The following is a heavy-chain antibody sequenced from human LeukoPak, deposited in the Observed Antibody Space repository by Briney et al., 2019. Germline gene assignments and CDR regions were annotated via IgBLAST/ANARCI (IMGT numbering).Heavy chain of an antibody. CDR2: LYSDGST. Sequence: PGGSLRLSCVASGFTVSSNYMSWVRQAPGKGLEWVSLLYSDGSTFYGDSVKGRFTISRDNSKNTVYLQMNSLRGEDTAVYYCARDSSSFPNYFDCWGQGTLVTVSS. CDR3: ARDSSSFPNYFDC. J-gene: IGHJ4*02. CDR1: GFTVSSNY. D-gene: IGHD2/OR15-2a*01. V-gene: IGHV3-53*01.